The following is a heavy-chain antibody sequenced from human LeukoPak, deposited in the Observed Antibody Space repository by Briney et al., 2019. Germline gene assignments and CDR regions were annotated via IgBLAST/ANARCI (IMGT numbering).Heavy chain of an antibody. CDR1: GGSISSYY. CDR3: ARTPAGAYCGGDCYSYYGMYV. CDR2: IYYSGST. J-gene: IGHJ6*02. V-gene: IGHV4-59*08. Sequence: PSETLSLTCTVSGGSISSYYWSWIRQPPGRGLEWIGYIYYSGSTNNNPSLKSRVTISVDTSNNHFSLKLSSVTAADTAVYYCARTPAGAYCGGDCYSYYGMYVWGQGTTVTVSS. D-gene: IGHD2-21*02.